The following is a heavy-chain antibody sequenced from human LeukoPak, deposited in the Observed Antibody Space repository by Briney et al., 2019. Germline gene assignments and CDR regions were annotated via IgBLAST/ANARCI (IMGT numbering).Heavy chain of an antibody. CDR2: IIPIFGTA. CDR1: GGTFSSYA. D-gene: IGHD3-22*01. J-gene: IGHJ4*02. V-gene: IGHV1-69*06. Sequence: ASVKVSCKASGGTFSSYAISWVRQAPGHGLEWMGGIIPIFGTANYAQKFQGRVTITADKSTSTAYMELSSLRSEDTAVYYCARGTDSSGYTFDYWGQGTLVTVSS. CDR3: ARGTDSSGYTFDY.